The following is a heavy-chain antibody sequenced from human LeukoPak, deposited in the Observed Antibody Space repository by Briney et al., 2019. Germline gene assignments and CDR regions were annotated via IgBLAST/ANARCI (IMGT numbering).Heavy chain of an antibody. CDR3: ARTYSGSYYGFDAFDI. J-gene: IGHJ3*02. Sequence: PSETLSLTCTVSGYSISSGYYWGWIRQPPGKGLEWIGTIYHSGSTYYNPSLQSRVTISVDTSKNQFSLRLSSVTAADTAVYYCARTYSGSYYGFDAFDIWGQGTMVTVSS. CDR2: IYHSGST. CDR1: GYSISSGYY. D-gene: IGHD1-26*01. V-gene: IGHV4-38-2*02.